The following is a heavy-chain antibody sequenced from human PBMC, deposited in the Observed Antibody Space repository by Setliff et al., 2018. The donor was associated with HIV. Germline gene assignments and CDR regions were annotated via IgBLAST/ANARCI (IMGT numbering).Heavy chain of an antibody. Sequence: NPSETLSLTCTVSGASISSGNYYWSWIRQPAGKGLEWIGRIYTSGSTNYNPSLKSRVTIPLDTSKNQFSLKLSSVTAADTAVYYCARDQADVYNYLLSGAFDFWGQGAMVTVSS. D-gene: IGHD3-10*01. CDR2: IYTSGST. CDR1: GASISSGNYY. CDR3: ARDQADVYNYLLSGAFDF. J-gene: IGHJ3*01. V-gene: IGHV4-61*02.